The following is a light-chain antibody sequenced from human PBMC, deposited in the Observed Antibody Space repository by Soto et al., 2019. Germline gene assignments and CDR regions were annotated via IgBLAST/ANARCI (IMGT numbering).Light chain of an antibody. CDR1: SSNIGAGYD. Sequence: QSVLTQPPSVSGAPGQRDTISCSGSSSNIGAGYDVQWYRQFPGTAPKLIIYANSDRPSGVPDRFSGSKSGTSASLAITGLQAEDEADYYCQSYDSSLIVSKVFGTGTKLTVL. J-gene: IGLJ1*01. CDR2: ANS. V-gene: IGLV1-40*01. CDR3: QSYDSSLIVSKV.